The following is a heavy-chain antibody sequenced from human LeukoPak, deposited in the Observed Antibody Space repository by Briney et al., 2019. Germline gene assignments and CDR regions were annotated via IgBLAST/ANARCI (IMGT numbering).Heavy chain of an antibody. CDR3: AKDGSGWYFFDY. CDR1: GFTFSSYA. CDR2: ISGSGGST. D-gene: IGHD6-19*01. J-gene: IGHJ4*02. Sequence: PGGSLGLSCAASGFTFSSYAMSWVRQAPGKGLEWVSAISGSGGSTYYADSVKGRFTISRDNSKNTLYLQMNSLRAEDTAVYYCAKDGSGWYFFDYWGQGTLVTVSS. V-gene: IGHV3-23*01.